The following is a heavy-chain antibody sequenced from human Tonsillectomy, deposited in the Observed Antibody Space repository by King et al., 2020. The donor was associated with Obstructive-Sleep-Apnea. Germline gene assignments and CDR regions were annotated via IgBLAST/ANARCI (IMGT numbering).Heavy chain of an antibody. CDR3: ARELVDIVVVPAATNYYYSYGMDV. J-gene: IGHJ6*02. Sequence: VQLVESGGGVVQPGRSLRLSCAASGFTFSSYAMHWVRQAPGQGLEWVAVISYDGSHKYYADSVKGRFTISRDHSKNTLYLQMNSLRAEDTAVYYCARELVDIVVVPAATNYYYSYGMDVWGQGTTVTVSS. CDR2: ISYDGSHK. V-gene: IGHV3-30-3*01. D-gene: IGHD2-2*03. CDR1: GFTFSSYA.